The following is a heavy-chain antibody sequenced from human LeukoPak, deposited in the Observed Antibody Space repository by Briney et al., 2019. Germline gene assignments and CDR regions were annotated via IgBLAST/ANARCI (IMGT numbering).Heavy chain of an antibody. V-gene: IGHV1-46*01. Sequence: ASVKVSCKASGYTFTSYYMHWVRQAPGQGLEWMGIINPSGGSTSCAQKFQGRVTMTRDTSTSTVYMELSSLRSEDTAVYYCARDDSSGYCPDYWGQGTLVTVSS. CDR1: GYTFTSYY. D-gene: IGHD3-22*01. J-gene: IGHJ4*02. CDR3: ARDDSSGYCPDY. CDR2: INPSGGST.